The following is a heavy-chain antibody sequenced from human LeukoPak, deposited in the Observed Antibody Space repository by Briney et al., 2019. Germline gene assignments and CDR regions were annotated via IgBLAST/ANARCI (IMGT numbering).Heavy chain of an antibody. V-gene: IGHV4-34*01. CDR3: ASNACSGGSCYVGYYFDY. J-gene: IGHJ4*02. CDR2: INHSGST. CDR1: GGSFSGYY. Sequence: SETLPLTCAVYGGSFSGYYWSWIRQPPGKGLEWIGEINHSGSTNYNPSLKSRVTISVDTSKNQFSLKLSSVTAADTAVYYCASNACSGGSCYVGYYFDYWGQGTLVTVSS. D-gene: IGHD2-15*01.